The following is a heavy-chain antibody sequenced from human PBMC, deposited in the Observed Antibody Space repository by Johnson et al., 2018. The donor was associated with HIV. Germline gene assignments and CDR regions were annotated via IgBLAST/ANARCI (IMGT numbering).Heavy chain of an antibody. CDR1: GFTFSSYA. CDR2: ISYDGSNK. Sequence: QVQLVESGGGVVQPGRSLRLSCAASGFTFSSYAMHWVRQAPGKGLEWVAVISYDGSNKYYADSVKGRFTISRDNSKNTLYLQMNSLRAEDTAVYYCAREGRLGSYLGGVAFDICGQGTMVTVSS. J-gene: IGHJ3*02. CDR3: AREGRLGSYLGGVAFDI. V-gene: IGHV3-30*04. D-gene: IGHD1-26*01.